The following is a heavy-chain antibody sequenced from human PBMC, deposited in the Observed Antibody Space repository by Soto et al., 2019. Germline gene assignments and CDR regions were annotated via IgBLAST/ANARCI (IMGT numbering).Heavy chain of an antibody. CDR3: VRGFVTATHCFGT. J-gene: IGHJ5*02. D-gene: IGHD2-21*02. Sequence: QVQLVESGAEVKKPGSSVKVSCKASGGTFSSFAFTWVLLAPGQGLAWMGGIIPIYGTPTYAQKFQGRVTITPDESTTTSFMELSRRSSEDTALYLCVRGFVTATHCFGTWGQGTMVTVSS. V-gene: IGHV1-69*01. CDR1: GGTFSSFA. CDR2: IIPIYGTP.